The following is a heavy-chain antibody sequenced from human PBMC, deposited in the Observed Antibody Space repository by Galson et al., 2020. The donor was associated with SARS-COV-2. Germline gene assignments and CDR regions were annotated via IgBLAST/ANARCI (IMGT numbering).Heavy chain of an antibody. CDR1: GFTFSSYA. J-gene: IGHJ4*02. V-gene: IGHV3-23*01. CDR3: ETDRYGSGDY. D-gene: IGHD3-10*01. CDR2: IGGSGGTI. Sequence: GGSLRLSCAASGFTFSSYAMSWVRQAPGKGLEWVAAIGGSGGTIYYADSVKGRFTISISRDNSKNTLYLQMHSLRAEDTAVYYCETDRYGSGDYWGQGTLVTVSS.